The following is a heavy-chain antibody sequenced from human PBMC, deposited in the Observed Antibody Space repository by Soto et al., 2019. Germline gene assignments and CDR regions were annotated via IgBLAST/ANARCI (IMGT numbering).Heavy chain of an antibody. CDR3: AREKGYCSGGSCYSGYFQH. CDR2: IIPIFGTA. J-gene: IGHJ1*01. CDR1: GGTFSSYA. V-gene: IGHV1-69*12. D-gene: IGHD2-15*01. Sequence: QVQLVQSGAEVKKPGSSVKVSCKASGGTFSSYAISWVRQAPGQGLEWMGGIIPIFGTANYAQKFQGRVTITADEATSTAYIELSSLRAEDTAVYYCAREKGYCSGGSCYSGYFQHWGEGTLVTVSS.